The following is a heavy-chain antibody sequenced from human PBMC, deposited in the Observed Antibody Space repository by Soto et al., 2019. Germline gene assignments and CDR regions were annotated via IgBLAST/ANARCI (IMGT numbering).Heavy chain of an antibody. CDR2: ISSSSSYT. D-gene: IGHD3-3*01. J-gene: IGHJ6*02. V-gene: IGHV3-21*05. Sequence: GSLRLSCAASGFTFSSYSMNWVRQAPGKGLEWVSYISSSSSYTNYADSVKGRFTISRDNAKNSLYLQMNSLRAEDTAVYYCAKEVWSGPMDVWGQGTTVTVSS. CDR3: AKEVWSGPMDV. CDR1: GFTFSSYS.